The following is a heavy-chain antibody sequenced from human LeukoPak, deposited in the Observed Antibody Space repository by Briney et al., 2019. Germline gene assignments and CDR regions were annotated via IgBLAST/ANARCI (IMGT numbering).Heavy chain of an antibody. CDR3: AAGYRSSWYSIDY. V-gene: IGHV4-59*08. CDR1: GGSISSYY. Sequence: SETLSLTCTVSGGSISSYYWSWIRQPPGKGLEWIGYIYYSGSTNYNPSLKSRVTISVDTSKNQFSLKLSSVTAADTAVYYCAAGYRSSWYSIDYWGQGTLVTVSS. CDR2: IYYSGST. J-gene: IGHJ4*02. D-gene: IGHD6-13*01.